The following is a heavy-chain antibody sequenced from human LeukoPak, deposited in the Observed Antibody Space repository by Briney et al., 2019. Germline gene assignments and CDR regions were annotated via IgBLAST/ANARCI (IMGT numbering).Heavy chain of an antibody. CDR2: ISGSGGST. D-gene: IGHD6-13*01. CDR1: GFTFSSYA. Sequence: GGSLRLSCAASGFTFSSYAMSWVRQAPGKGLEWVSAISGSGGSTYYADSVKGRYTISRDNSKNTLYLQMNSLRAEDTAVYYCAKGIAAAGLYYYYGMDVWGQGTTVTVSS. V-gene: IGHV3-23*01. J-gene: IGHJ6*02. CDR3: AKGIAAAGLYYYYGMDV.